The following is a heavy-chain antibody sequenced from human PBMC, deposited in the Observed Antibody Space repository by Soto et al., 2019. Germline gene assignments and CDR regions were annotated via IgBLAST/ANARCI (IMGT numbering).Heavy chain of an antibody. J-gene: IGHJ5*02. CDR3: AREYCSSTSCLNWFDP. D-gene: IGHD2-2*01. V-gene: IGHV3-74*01. CDR2: ISTDGSVT. CDR1: GLTFSSYW. Sequence: PGGSLRLSCAASGLTFSSYWMHWVRQAPGRGLVWVSRISTDGSVTTYADSVKGRFTISRDNAKNTLYLQMNSLRAEDTAVYYCAREYCSSTSCLNWFDPWGQGTLVTVSS.